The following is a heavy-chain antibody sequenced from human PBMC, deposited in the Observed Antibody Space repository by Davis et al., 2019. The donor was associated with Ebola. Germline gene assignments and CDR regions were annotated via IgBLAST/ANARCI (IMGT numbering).Heavy chain of an antibody. V-gene: IGHV3-7*01. CDR1: GFTFGSSW. D-gene: IGHD1-1*01. CDR2: ISSDGSDK. CDR3: ARALHDEVLDY. Sequence: GESLKISCAASGFTFGSSWMTWVRQAPGKGLEGVATISSDGSDKYYVDSVRGRFTISRDNSENVLYLQMDSLRPDDTAIYFCARALHDEVLDYWGQGTPVTVSS. J-gene: IGHJ4*02.